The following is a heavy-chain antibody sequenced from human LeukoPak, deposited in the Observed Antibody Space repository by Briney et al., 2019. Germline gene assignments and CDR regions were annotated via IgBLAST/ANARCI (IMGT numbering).Heavy chain of an antibody. V-gene: IGHV4-34*01. D-gene: IGHD3-9*01. CDR2: INHSGST. CDR1: GGSFSGYY. CDR3: ARVVLRYFDWLSGDAFDI. Sequence: SETLSHTCAVYGGSFSGYYWSWIRQPPGKGLEWIGEINHSGSTNYNPSLKSRVTISVDTSKNQFSLKLSSVTAADTAVYYCARVVLRYFDWLSGDAFDIWGQGTMVTVSS. J-gene: IGHJ3*02.